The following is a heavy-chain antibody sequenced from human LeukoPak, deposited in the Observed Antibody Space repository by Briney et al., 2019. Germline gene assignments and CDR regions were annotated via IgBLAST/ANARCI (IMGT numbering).Heavy chain of an antibody. CDR2: IYYSGST. Sequence: SETLSLTCTVSGGCISSYYWSWIRQPPGKGLEWIGYIYYSGSTNYNPSLKSRVTISVDTSKNQFSLKLSSVTAADTAVYYCARRAFDYFDYWGQGTLVTVSS. CDR1: GGCISSYY. V-gene: IGHV4-59*08. J-gene: IGHJ4*02. CDR3: ARRAFDYFDY.